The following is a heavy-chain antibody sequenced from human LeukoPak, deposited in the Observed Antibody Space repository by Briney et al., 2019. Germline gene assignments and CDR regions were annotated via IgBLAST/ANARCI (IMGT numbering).Heavy chain of an antibody. D-gene: IGHD2-2*01. CDR1: GYTFTGYY. V-gene: IGHV1-2*02. J-gene: IGHJ4*02. CDR2: INPNSGGT. Sequence: ASVKVSCKASGYTFTGYYMHWVRQAPGQGLEWMGWINPNSGGTNYAQKFQGRVTMTRDTSISTAYMELSRLRSDDTAVYYCARVLRYCSSTSCYPFLGYWGQGTLVTVSS. CDR3: ARVLRYCSSTSCYPFLGY.